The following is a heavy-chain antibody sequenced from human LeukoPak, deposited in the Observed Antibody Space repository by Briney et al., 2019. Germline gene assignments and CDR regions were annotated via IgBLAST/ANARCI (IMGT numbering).Heavy chain of an antibody. V-gene: IGHV1-2*02. CDR2: INPNSGGT. D-gene: IGHD1-26*01. CDR1: GYTFTGYY. Sequence: ASVKVSCKASGYTFTGYYMHWVRQAPGQGLEWMGWINPNSGGTNYAQKFQGRVTMTRDTSISTAYMELSRLRSDDTAVYYCARDRPQWELLRLGAFDIWGQGTMVTVSS. CDR3: ARDRPQWELLRLGAFDI. J-gene: IGHJ3*02.